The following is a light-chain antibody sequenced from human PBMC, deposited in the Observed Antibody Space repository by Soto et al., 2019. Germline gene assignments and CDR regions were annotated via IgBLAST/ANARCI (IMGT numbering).Light chain of an antibody. CDR1: SSDVGSYNL. CDR3: SSFTTSSTRV. V-gene: IGLV2-14*02. CDR2: EVS. Sequence: QSALTQRASVSGSPGQSITISCTGTSSDVGSYNLVSWYQQYPGKAPKLMIYEVSYRPSGVSNRFSGSKSGNTASLSISGLQAEDEADYYCSSFTTSSTRVFGIGTKVTVL. J-gene: IGLJ1*01.